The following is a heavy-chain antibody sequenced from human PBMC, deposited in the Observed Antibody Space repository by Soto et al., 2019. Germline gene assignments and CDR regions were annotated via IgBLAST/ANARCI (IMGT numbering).Heavy chain of an antibody. J-gene: IGHJ6*02. D-gene: IGHD6-13*01. CDR2: VVPIFGTP. V-gene: IGHV1-69*13. Sequence: SVKVSCKASGGTFSNYAFSWLRQAPRQGLEGMGGVVPIFGTPNYAQKFRGRRTITADQSTSTADMELSSLTSEHTAVYYCARGGHSSSWYWNRDGMDVWGQGTTVTVSS. CDR1: GGTFSNYA. CDR3: ARGGHSSSWYWNRDGMDV.